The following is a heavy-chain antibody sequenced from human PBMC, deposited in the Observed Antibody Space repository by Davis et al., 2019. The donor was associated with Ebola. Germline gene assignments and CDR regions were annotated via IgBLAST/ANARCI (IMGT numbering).Heavy chain of an antibody. V-gene: IGHV3-73*01. J-gene: IGHJ4*02. Sequence: GGSLRLSCAASGFTSSGSAMHWVRQASGKGLEWVGRIRSKANSYATAYAASVKGRFTISRDDSKNTAYLQMNSLKTEDTAVYYCTNAVTTTDYWGQGTLVTVSS. CDR3: TNAVTTTDY. CDR2: IRSKANSYAT. CDR1: GFTSSGSA. D-gene: IGHD4-17*01.